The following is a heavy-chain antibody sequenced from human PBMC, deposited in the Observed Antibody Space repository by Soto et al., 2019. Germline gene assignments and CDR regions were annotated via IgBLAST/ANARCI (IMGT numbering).Heavy chain of an antibody. J-gene: IGHJ5*02. CDR2: IYYSGST. Sequence: QVQLQESGPGLVKPSQILSLTCTVSGGSISSGGYYWSWIRQHPGKGLEWIGYIYYSGSTYYNPSLNSRVTISVDTSKNQFSLKLSSVTAADTAVYYCARDRPRRWGTVTNWFDPWGQGTLVTVSS. V-gene: IGHV4-31*03. CDR1: GGSISSGGYY. D-gene: IGHD4-17*01. CDR3: ARDRPRRWGTVTNWFDP.